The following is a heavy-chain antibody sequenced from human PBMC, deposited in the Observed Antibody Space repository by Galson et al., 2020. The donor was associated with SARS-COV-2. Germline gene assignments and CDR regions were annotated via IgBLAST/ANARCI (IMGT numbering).Heavy chain of an antibody. J-gene: IGHJ2*01. V-gene: IGHV4-59*01. D-gene: IGHD3-10*01. CDR2: LYYSGST. CDR3: AGHMVTMVRGVIKTYSYSGLDV. CDR1: GGSISRYY. Sequence: ETSETLSLTCTVSGGSISRYYWSWIRQPPGKGLEWIGYLYYSGSTNYNPSLKSRVTISVDTSKNQFSLKLTSVTAADTAGYYCAGHMVTMVRGVIKTYSYSGLDVWGRGTLVTVSS.